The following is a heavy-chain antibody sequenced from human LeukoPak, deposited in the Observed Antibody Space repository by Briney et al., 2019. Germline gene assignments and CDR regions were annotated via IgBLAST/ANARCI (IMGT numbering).Heavy chain of an antibody. D-gene: IGHD6-13*01. CDR1: GFTFSSYW. CDR3: AKSKGYSSPTYFGP. J-gene: IGHJ5*02. CDR2: IKQDGSEK. V-gene: IGHV3-7*03. Sequence: GGSLRLSCAASGFTFSSYWMSWVRQAPGKGLEWVANIKQDGSEKYYVDSVMGRFTISRDNSKNTLFLHMDSLRAEDTAVYYCAKSKGYSSPTYFGPWGQGTLVIVSS.